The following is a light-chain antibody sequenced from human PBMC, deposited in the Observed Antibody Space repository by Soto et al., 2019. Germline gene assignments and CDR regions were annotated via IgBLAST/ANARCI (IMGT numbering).Light chain of an antibody. CDR1: QDISNY. CDR2: DAS. V-gene: IGKV1-33*01. Sequence: DIQMTQSPSSLSASVGDRVTSTCQASQDISNYLNWYQQKPGKAPKLLIYDASNLETGVPSRFSGSGSGADFTFTISSLQPEDIGTYYCQQYDTLVTFGGGTKVDIK. CDR3: QQYDTLVT. J-gene: IGKJ4*01.